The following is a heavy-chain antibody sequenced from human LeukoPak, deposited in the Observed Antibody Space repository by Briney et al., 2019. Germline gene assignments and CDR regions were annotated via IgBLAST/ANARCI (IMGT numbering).Heavy chain of an antibody. CDR3: TTDTSSWFPYYFDY. CDR1: GFTFSNAW. Sequence: GGSLRLSCAASGFTFSNAWMSWVRQAPGKGLEWVGRIKSKTDGGTTDYAAPVKGRFTISRDDSKNTLYLQMNSLKTEDTAVYYCTTDTSSWFPYYFDYWGQGTLVTVSS. D-gene: IGHD6-13*01. CDR2: IKSKTDGGTT. J-gene: IGHJ4*02. V-gene: IGHV3-15*01.